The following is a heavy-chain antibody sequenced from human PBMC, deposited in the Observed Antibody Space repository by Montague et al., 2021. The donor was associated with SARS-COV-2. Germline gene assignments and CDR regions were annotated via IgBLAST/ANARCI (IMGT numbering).Heavy chain of an antibody. V-gene: IGHV4-61*02. CDR3: TGDPITGTTGTIYIYYGMDV. CDR2: NYRGGSP. D-gene: IGHD1-20*01. Sequence: TLSLTCSVSGDSLSSGSYYWSWIQQPAGKGLEWIGSNYRGGSPNNKPSVKRRVTISGDMSKNQFSLNVSSVTAADTAVYYCTGDPITGTTGTIYIYYGMDVWGQGTTVTVSS. J-gene: IGHJ6*02. CDR1: GDSLSSGSYY.